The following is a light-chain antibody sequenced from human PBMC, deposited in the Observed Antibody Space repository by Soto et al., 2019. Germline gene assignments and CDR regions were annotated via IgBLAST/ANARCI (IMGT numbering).Light chain of an antibody. CDR1: QSIRIW. CDR3: QQYNTFPWT. CDR2: DAS. Sequence: DIQMTQSPSTLSAAVGDRVTITCRASQSIRIWLAWCQQKPGEAPNVLIYDASSLESGVPSRFSGSGSGTEFTLTISSLQPDDFATYYCQQYNTFPWTFGQGTKVDIK. J-gene: IGKJ1*01. V-gene: IGKV1-5*01.